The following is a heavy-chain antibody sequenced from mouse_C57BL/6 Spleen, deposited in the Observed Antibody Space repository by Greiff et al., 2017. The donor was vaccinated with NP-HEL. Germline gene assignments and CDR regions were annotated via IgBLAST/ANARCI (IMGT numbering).Heavy chain of an antibody. CDR1: GYSFTDYN. CDR3: ARTYDYDARYYFCC. CDR2: INPNYGTT. Sequence: VQLQQPGPELVKPGASVKISCKASGYSFTDYNMNWVKQRNGKSLEWIGVINPNYGTTSYNQKFKGKATLTVAQSSRTAYMQLNSLTSDDSAVYYWARTYDYDARYYFCCWGQGTTLTVSS. V-gene: IGHV1-39*01. J-gene: IGHJ2*01. D-gene: IGHD2-4*01.